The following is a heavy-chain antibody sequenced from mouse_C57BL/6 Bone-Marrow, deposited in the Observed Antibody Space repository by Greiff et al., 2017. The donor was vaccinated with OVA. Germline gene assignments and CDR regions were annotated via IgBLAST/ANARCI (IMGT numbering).Heavy chain of an antibody. Sequence: EVHLVESGGDLVKPGGSLKLSCAASGFTFSSYGMSWVRQTPDKRLEWVATISSGGSYTYYPDSVKGRFTISRDNAKNTLYLQMSSLKSEDTAMYYCARHGGLSFAYWGQGTLVTVSA. J-gene: IGHJ3*01. CDR2: ISSGGSYT. CDR3: ARHGGLSFAY. V-gene: IGHV5-6*01. D-gene: IGHD2-4*01. CDR1: GFTFSSYG.